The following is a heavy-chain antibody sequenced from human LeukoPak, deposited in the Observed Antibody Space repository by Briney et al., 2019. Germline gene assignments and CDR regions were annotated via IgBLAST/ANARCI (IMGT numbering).Heavy chain of an antibody. D-gene: IGHD2-2*01. J-gene: IGHJ5*02. CDR1: GGSMHRYY. CDR3: ARARSVGVVPAASSFDP. CDR2: IYSSGST. Sequence: SETLSLNCTVCGGSMHRYYWSWIRQPTGKGLEWISYIYSSGSTNYHPSLKGRLTISVDTSKNQCSLRLSSITAADTAVYYCARARSVGVVPAASSFDPGGGGTLVTVSS. V-gene: IGHV4-59*01.